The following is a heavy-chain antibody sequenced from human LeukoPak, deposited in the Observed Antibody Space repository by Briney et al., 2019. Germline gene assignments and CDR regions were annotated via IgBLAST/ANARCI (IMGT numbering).Heavy chain of an antibody. CDR3: ARILDHYDFPNNWFDP. CDR1: GFTFSNYG. CDR2: ISSSGGIT. Sequence: GSLRLSCEASGFTFSNYGMTWIRQAPGKGLEWVSAISSSGGITYYADSVKGRFTISRDNSKNTLYLQMNSLRGEDTAVYYCARILDHYDFPNNWFDPWGQGTLVTVSS. V-gene: IGHV3-23*01. D-gene: IGHD3-22*01. J-gene: IGHJ5*02.